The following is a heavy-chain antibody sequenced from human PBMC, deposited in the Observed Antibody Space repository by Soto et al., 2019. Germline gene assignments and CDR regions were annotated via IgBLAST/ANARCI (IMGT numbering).Heavy chain of an antibody. Sequence: SETLSLTCTVSGGSISSGGYYWSWIRQHPGKGLEWIGYIYYSGSTYYNPSLKSRVTISVDTSKNQFSLKLSSATAADTAVYYCARDVPVSSYGDYYGMDVWGQGTTVTVSS. CDR3: ARDVPVSSYGDYYGMDV. CDR1: GGSISSGGYY. D-gene: IGHD5-18*01. J-gene: IGHJ6*02. CDR2: IYYSGST. V-gene: IGHV4-31*03.